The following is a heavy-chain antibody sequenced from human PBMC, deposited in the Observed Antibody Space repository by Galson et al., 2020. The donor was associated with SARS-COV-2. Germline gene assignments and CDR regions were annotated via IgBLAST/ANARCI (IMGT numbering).Heavy chain of an antibody. CDR2: ISYDGSNK. D-gene: IGHD1-26*01. CDR1: GFTFSSYA. CDR3: ARAYSGSYWGAFDI. V-gene: IGHV3-30*04. Sequence: GGSLRLSCVASGFTFSSYAMHWVRQAPGKGLEWVAVISYDGSNKYYADSVKGRFTISRDNSKNTLYLQMNSLRAEDTAVYYCARAYSGSYWGAFDIWGQGTMVTVSS. J-gene: IGHJ3*02.